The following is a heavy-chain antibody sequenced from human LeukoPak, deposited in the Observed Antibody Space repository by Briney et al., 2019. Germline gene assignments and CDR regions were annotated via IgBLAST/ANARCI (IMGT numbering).Heavy chain of an antibody. Sequence: GGSLRLSCVASSFSFRNYWMHWVRQAPGKGLVWVSRITSDGTATTYADSVKGRFTISRDNAKNSLYLQMNSLRAEDTAAYYCSRDRMLPHSYGIYVWGQGTTVTVSS. D-gene: IGHD2-8*01. CDR2: ITSDGTAT. V-gene: IGHV3-74*01. CDR1: SFSFRNYW. CDR3: SRDRMLPHSYGIYV. J-gene: IGHJ6*02.